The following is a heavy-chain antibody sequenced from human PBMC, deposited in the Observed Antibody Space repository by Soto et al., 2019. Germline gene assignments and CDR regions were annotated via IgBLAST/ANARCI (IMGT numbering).Heavy chain of an antibody. CDR3: ARDIDDFCSGPGYYYYGMDV. CDR1: GFTFSSYA. V-gene: IGHV3-30-3*01. D-gene: IGHD3-3*01. Sequence: PGGSLRLSCAASGFTFSSYAMHWVRQAPGKGLEWVAVISYDGSNKYYADSVKGRFTISRDNSKNTLYLQMNSLRAEDTAVYYCARDIDDFCSGPGYYYYGMDVWGQGT. J-gene: IGHJ6*02. CDR2: ISYDGSNK.